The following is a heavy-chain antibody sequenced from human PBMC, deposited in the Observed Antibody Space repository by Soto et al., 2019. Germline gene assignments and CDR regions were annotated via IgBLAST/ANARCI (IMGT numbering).Heavy chain of an antibody. V-gene: IGHV1-8*01. D-gene: IGHD6-6*01. CDR3: ARGHSGMARLYYYGMDV. J-gene: IGHJ6*02. CDR2: MNPNSGNT. Sequence: ASVKVSCKASGYTFTSYDINWVRQATGQGLEWMGWMNPNSGNTGYAQKFQGRVTMTRNTSISTAYMELSSLRSEDTALYYCARGHSGMARLYYYGMDVWGQGTTVTVSS. CDR1: GYTFTSYD.